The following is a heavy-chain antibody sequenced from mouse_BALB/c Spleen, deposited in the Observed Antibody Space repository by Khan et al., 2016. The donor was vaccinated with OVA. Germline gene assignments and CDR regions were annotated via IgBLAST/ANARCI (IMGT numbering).Heavy chain of an antibody. J-gene: IGHJ4*01. V-gene: IGHV5-12-2*01. CDR2: ISHGGSSV. CDR1: GFTFSSYT. CDR3: TRPSTTQYDYGMDY. Sequence: EVQLVESGGGLVQPGGSLKLSCAASGFTFSSYTMSWVLQTPDKRLDWVAFISHGGSSVNYPDTVKGRFTSSRDNATNTLYLQLSSLKSEDTAMYYCTRPSTTQYDYGMDYWGEGTSVIVSS. D-gene: IGHD1-1*01.